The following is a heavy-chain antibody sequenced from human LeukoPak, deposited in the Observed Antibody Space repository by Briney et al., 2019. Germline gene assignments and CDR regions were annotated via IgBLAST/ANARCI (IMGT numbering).Heavy chain of an antibody. CDR1: GFTFSSYA. D-gene: IGHD3-10*01. CDR2: ISYDGSNK. Sequence: GGSLRLSCAASGFTFSSYAMHWVRQAPGKGLEWVAVISYDGSNKYYADSVKGRFTISRDNSKNTLYLQMNSLRAEDTAVYYCARDIWFGSPDDAFDIWGQGTMVTVSS. J-gene: IGHJ3*02. CDR3: ARDIWFGSPDDAFDI. V-gene: IGHV3-30-3*01.